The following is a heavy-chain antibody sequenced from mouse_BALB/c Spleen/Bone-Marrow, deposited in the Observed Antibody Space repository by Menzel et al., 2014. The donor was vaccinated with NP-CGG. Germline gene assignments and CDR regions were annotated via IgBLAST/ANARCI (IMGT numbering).Heavy chain of an antibody. CDR3: ARGSDGFAY. Sequence: VQLKQSGAELVKPGASVKLSCTASGFNIKDTYMHWVKQRPEQGLEWIGRIDPANGNTKYDPKFQGKATITADTSSNTAYLQLSSLTSEDTAVYCCARGSDGFAYWGQGTLVTVSA. CDR1: GFNIKDTY. V-gene: IGHV14-3*02. CDR2: IDPANGNT. J-gene: IGHJ3*01.